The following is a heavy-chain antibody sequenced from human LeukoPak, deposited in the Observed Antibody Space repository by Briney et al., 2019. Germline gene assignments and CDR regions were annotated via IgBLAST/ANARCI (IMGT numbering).Heavy chain of an antibody. CDR1: GGTFSSYA. V-gene: IGHV1-69*04. Sequence: ASVKVSCKASGGTFSSYAISWVRQAPGQGLEWMGRIIPILGIANYAQKFQGRVTITADKSTSTAYMELSSLRSEDTAVYYCATEVVVVTRGGFGYWGQGTLVTVSS. CDR2: IIPILGIA. D-gene: IGHD3-22*01. J-gene: IGHJ4*02. CDR3: ATEVVVVTRGGFGY.